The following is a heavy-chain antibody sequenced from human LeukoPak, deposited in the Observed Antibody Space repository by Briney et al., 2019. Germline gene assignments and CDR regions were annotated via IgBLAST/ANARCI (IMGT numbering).Heavy chain of an antibody. CDR2: ISGSGGFT. J-gene: IGHJ4*02. CDR1: GFIFNNFA. CDR3: ARLDTYFDL. D-gene: IGHD3-22*01. V-gene: IGHV3-23*01. Sequence: GGSLRLSCAASGFIFNNFAMSWVRQAPGKGLEWLSSISGSGGFTYYADSVKGRFTISRDNSKNTLYLQMSSLRADDTAVYFCARLDTYFDLWGQGTLVTVSS.